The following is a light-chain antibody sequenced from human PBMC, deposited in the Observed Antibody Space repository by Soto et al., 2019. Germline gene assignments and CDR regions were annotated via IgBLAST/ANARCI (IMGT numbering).Light chain of an antibody. Sequence: QSVLTQPPSVSGAPGQRVTISCTGSSSNIGAGYDVHWYQQLPGTAPKLLIYGNSNRPSGVPDRFSGSKAGTSASLAITGLQAEEEADYYGQSYDSSLSGWGFGGGTKLTVL. J-gene: IGLJ3*02. V-gene: IGLV1-40*01. CDR3: QSYDSSLSGWG. CDR2: GNS. CDR1: SSNIGAGYD.